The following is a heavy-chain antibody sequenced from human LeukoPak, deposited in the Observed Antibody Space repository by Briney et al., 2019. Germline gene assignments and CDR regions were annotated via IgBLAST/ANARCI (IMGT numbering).Heavy chain of an antibody. CDR1: GFTFSSYW. CDR2: IKQDGSEK. Sequence: GGSLRLSCAASGFTFSSYWMSWVRQAPGKGLEWVANIKQDGSEKYYVDSVKGRFTISRDNAKNSPYLQMNSLRAEDTAVYYCARVTARYYFDYWGQGTLVTVSS. CDR3: ARVTARYYFDY. V-gene: IGHV3-7*01. J-gene: IGHJ4*02. D-gene: IGHD2-21*02.